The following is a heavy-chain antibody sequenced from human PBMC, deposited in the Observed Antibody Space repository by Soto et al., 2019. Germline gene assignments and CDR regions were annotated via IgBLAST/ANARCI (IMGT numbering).Heavy chain of an antibody. CDR2: ISSTGSYT. Sequence: GGSLRLSCAASGFTFSDYYLSWIRQAPGKGLEWVSYISSTGSYTNYADSVKGRFTISRDNAKNSLYLQMNSLRAEDTAVYYCARDQLYYNDISGRPLNAFDVWGQGTMVTVSS. V-gene: IGHV3-11*06. D-gene: IGHD3-22*01. J-gene: IGHJ3*01. CDR3: ARDQLYYNDISGRPLNAFDV. CDR1: GFTFSDYY.